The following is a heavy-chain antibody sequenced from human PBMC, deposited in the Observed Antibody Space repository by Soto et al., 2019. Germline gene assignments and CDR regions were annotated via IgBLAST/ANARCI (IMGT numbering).Heavy chain of an antibody. J-gene: IGHJ4*02. CDR1: GFTFSDYA. V-gene: IGHV3-30-3*01. Sequence: QVQLVDSGGGVVQPGRSLRLSCAASGFTFSDYAMHWVRQPPGKGLERVALISYDGSSKYYADSVKGRFTISRDNSKNTLYLQMNSLRVEDTAVYYCASPPVEQWLSRWGQGTLVTVSS. CDR3: ASPPVEQWLSR. D-gene: IGHD1-1*01. CDR2: ISYDGSSK.